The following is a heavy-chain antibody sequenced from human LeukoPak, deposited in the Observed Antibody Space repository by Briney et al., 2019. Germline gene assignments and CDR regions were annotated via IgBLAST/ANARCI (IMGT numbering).Heavy chain of an antibody. J-gene: IGHJ4*02. V-gene: IGHV4-34*01. CDR2: INDGGST. CDR3: ARLRGFLSAYVDV. CDR1: GESFSGFY. Sequence: SETLSLTCAVCGESFSGFYWSWIRQSPEKGLEWIGEINDGGSTNYNPPLKSRVAISVDTSKKQFSLKVESVTAADTAVYYCARLRGFLSAYVDVWGQGTPVTVSS. D-gene: IGHD3-3*01.